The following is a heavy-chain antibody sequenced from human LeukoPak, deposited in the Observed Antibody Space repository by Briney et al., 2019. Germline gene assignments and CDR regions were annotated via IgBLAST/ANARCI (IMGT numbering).Heavy chain of an antibody. Sequence: QSGGSLRLSCAASGFTFTTYWMSWVRQAPGKGLEWVANIKQDGNEKYYVDSVKGRFTISRDNAKNSLYLQMNSLRPEDAAVYSCARESPGPNMDVWGKGTTVTISS. V-gene: IGHV3-7*01. CDR3: ARESPGPNMDV. J-gene: IGHJ6*03. CDR1: GFTFTTYW. CDR2: IKQDGNEK. D-gene: IGHD7-27*01.